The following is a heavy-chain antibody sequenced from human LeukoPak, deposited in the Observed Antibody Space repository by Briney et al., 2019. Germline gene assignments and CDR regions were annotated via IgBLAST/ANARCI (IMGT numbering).Heavy chain of an antibody. V-gene: IGHV1-2*02. CDR2: INPNSGGT. CDR3: ARANRTVRGAIIFLNWCDP. Sequence: GASVKVSCKASGYTFTGYYMHWVRQAPGQGLEWMGWINPNSGGTNYAQKFQGRVTMTRDTSISTAYMELSSLRSDDTAVYYCARANRTVRGAIIFLNWCDPWGQGALVTVSS. D-gene: IGHD3-10*01. CDR1: GYTFTGYY. J-gene: IGHJ5*02.